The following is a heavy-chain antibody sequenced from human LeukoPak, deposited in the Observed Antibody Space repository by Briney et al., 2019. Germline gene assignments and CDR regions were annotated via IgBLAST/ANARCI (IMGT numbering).Heavy chain of an antibody. V-gene: IGHV4-38-2*01. Sequence: PSETLSLTCAVSGYSISSGYYWGWIRQPPGKGLEWIGSIYHSGSTYYNPSPNSRVTISVDTSKNPFSLKLSSVTAADTAVYYCARQSSSIDYYDSSGYYYGVAFDIWGQGTMVTVSS. J-gene: IGHJ3*02. CDR3: ARQSSSIDYYDSSGYYYGVAFDI. CDR2: IYHSGST. D-gene: IGHD3-22*01. CDR1: GYSISSGYY.